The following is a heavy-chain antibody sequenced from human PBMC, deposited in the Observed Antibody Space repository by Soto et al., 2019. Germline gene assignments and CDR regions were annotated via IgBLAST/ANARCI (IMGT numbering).Heavy chain of an antibody. J-gene: IGHJ5*02. V-gene: IGHV4-34*01. CDR2: INHSGST. Sequence: SETLSLTCAVYGGSFSGYYWSWIRQPPGKGLEWIGEINHSGSTNYNPSLKSRVTISVDTSKNQFSLKLSSVTAADTAVYYCARVRYSYGYRRWFDPWGQGTLVTVSS. CDR3: ARVRYSYGYRRWFDP. CDR1: GGSFSGYY. D-gene: IGHD5-18*01.